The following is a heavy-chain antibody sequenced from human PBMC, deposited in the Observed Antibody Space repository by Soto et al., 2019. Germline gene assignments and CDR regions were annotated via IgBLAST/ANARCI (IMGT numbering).Heavy chain of an antibody. CDR3: VRDNNWSFDY. D-gene: IGHD1-1*01. Sequence: PGGYLRLSCASSGCIFSSHWMDWFRQAPGKGLVGVSHIGPDGSNIWEADSVQGRFTISRDNARNRLYLQMNSLRDEDTAIYYCVRDNNWSFDYWGQGILVTVSS. J-gene: IGHJ4*02. CDR1: GCIFSSHW. V-gene: IGHV3-74*01. CDR2: IGPDGSNI.